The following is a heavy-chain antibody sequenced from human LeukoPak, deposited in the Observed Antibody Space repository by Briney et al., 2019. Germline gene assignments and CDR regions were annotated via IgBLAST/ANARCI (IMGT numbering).Heavy chain of an antibody. CDR1: GYTFTSNY. J-gene: IGHJ4*02. Sequence: GASVKVSCKASGYTFTSNYMHWVRQAPGQGLEWMGIIHPSGGNTNYAQKFQGRVAMPRDTSTSTVYMELSSLRSEDTAIYYCARDCSSTRCQGPVFDNWGQRTLVTVSS. D-gene: IGHD2-2*01. CDR3: ARDCSSTRCQGPVFDN. CDR2: IHPSGGNT. V-gene: IGHV1-46*01.